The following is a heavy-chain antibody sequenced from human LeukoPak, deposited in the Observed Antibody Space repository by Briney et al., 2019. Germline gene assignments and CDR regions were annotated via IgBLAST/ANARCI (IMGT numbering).Heavy chain of an antibody. V-gene: IGHV3-21*01. CDR1: GFTFSSYS. J-gene: IGHJ6*03. Sequence: GGSLRLSCAASGFTFSSYSMNWVRQAPGKGLVWVSSINSSSSYIDYAESVKGRFTISRDNAKNSLYLQMNSLRAEDTAVYYCARDKRSARPYYYYYYMDVWGKGTTGTGSS. CDR3: ARDKRSARPYYYYYYMDV. D-gene: IGHD6-6*01. CDR2: INSSSSYI.